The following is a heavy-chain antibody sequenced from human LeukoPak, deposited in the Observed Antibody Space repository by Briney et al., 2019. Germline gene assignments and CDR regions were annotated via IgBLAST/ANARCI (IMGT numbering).Heavy chain of an antibody. CDR3: ARVFGGDSNHPFDI. CDR2: ISGSDNTI. CDR1: GFTFSDYY. V-gene: IGHV3-11*01. D-gene: IGHD4-23*01. J-gene: IGHJ3*02. Sequence: GGSLRLSCAASGFTFSDYYMSWIRQAPGKGLDWVSFISGSDNTIYYADSVKGRFTISRDNAKNSLYLQMNSLRAEDTAVYYCARVFGGDSNHPFDIWGQGTMVTVSS.